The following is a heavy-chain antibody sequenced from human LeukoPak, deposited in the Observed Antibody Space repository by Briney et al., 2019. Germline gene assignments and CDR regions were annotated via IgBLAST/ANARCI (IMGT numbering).Heavy chain of an antibody. CDR2: ISHDGSNK. V-gene: IGHV3-30*18. CDR1: GFTFSSYG. J-gene: IGHJ6*03. Sequence: GGSLRLSCAAPGFTFSSYGMHWVRQAPGKGLEWVAVISHDGSNKHYADSVKGRFTISRDNSKNTLYLQMNSLRAEDTAVYYCAKVWSAHPNYYYMDVWGKGTTVTVSS. D-gene: IGHD3-3*01. CDR3: AKVWSAHPNYYYMDV.